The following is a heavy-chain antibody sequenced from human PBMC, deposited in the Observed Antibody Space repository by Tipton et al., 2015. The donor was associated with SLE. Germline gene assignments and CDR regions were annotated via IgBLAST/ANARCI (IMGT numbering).Heavy chain of an antibody. CDR3: ARDIWFDP. V-gene: IGHV4-59*12. J-gene: IGHJ5*02. Sequence: TLSLTCAVYGGSFSGYYWSWIRQPPGKGLEWIGYVYYSGSTNYNPSLKSRVTISVDTSKNQFSLKLSSVTAADTAVYYCARDIWFDPWGQGTLVTVSS. CDR1: GGSFSGYY. CDR2: VYYSGST.